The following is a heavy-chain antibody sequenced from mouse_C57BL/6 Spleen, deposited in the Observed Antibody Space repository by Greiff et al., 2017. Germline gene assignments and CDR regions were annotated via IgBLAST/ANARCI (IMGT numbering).Heavy chain of an antibody. D-gene: IGHD1-1*01. CDR3: ARGYGSSYDYFDY. CDR1: GYTFTSCW. J-gene: IGHJ2*01. CDR2: IYPGSGST. V-gene: IGHV1-55*01. Sequence: VQLQQPGAELVKPGASVKMSCKASGYTFTSCWITWVKQRPGQGLEWIGDIYPGSGSTNYNEKFKSKATLTVDTSSSTAYMQLSSLTSEDSAVYYCARGYGSSYDYFDYWGQGTTLTVSS.